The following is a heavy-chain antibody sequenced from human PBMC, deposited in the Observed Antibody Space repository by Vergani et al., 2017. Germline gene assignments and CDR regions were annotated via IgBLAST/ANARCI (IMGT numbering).Heavy chain of an antibody. D-gene: IGHD2-21*01. V-gene: IGHV3-30-3*01. CDR3: ARETYSRFDY. CDR1: GFTFSSYA. Sequence: QVQLVESGGGVVQPGRSLRLSCAASGFTFSSYAMHWVRQAPGKGLEWVAVISYDGSNKYYADPVKGRFTISRNNSKNTLYLQMNSLRAEDTAVYYCARETYSRFDYWGQGTLVTVSS. J-gene: IGHJ4*02. CDR2: ISYDGSNK.